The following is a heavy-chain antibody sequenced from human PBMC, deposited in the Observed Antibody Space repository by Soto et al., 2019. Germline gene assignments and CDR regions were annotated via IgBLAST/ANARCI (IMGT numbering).Heavy chain of an antibody. CDR2: ISYDESNK. CDR1: GFTFSSYA. Sequence: QVQLVESGGGVVQPGRSLRLSCAASGFTFSSYAMHWVRQAPGKGLEWLAIISYDESNKYYADSVKGRFTISRDNSKNTLYLQMSSLCAEDTAGYYCARVFPDYYASSGTSGGSDYWGQGTLVTVSS. D-gene: IGHD3-22*01. V-gene: IGHV3-30-3*01. CDR3: ARVFPDYYASSGTSGGSDY. J-gene: IGHJ4*02.